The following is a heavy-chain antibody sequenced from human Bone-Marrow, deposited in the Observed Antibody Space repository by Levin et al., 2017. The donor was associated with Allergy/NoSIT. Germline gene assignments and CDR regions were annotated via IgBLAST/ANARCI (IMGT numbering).Heavy chain of an antibody. V-gene: IGHV3-49*03. J-gene: IGHJ4*02. CDR3: TRGESIFDL. CDR1: GFTFGDYA. D-gene: IGHD6-6*01. Sequence: PGESLKISCTASGFTFGDYAMSWFRQAPGKGLEWVGFIRSNAYGGPTEYAASVKGRFTISRDDSRSIAYLQMNSLKTEDTAVYYCTRGESIFDLWGQGTLVTVSS. CDR2: IRSNAYGGPT.